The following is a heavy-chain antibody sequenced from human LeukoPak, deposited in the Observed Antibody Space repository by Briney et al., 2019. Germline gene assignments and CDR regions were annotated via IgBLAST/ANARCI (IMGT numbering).Heavy chain of an antibody. J-gene: IGHJ3*02. Sequence: PSETLSLTCTVSGGSISSGGYYWSWIRQHPGKGLERIGYIYYSGSTYYNPSLKSRVTISVDTSKNQFSLKLSSVTAADTAVYYCARAEDPTRAFDIWGQGTMVTVSS. CDR3: ARAEDPTRAFDI. V-gene: IGHV4-31*03. CDR2: IYYSGST. CDR1: GGSISSGGYY.